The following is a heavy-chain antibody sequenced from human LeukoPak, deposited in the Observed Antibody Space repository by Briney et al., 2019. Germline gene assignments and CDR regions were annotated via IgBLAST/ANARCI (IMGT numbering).Heavy chain of an antibody. D-gene: IGHD3-10*01. J-gene: IGHJ4*02. CDR2: IFHSGAT. CDR3: AREGMVRGVYDY. CDR1: GFTVSSNY. V-gene: IGHV4-4*02. Sequence: GSLRLSCAASGFTVSSNYMSWVRQAPGKGLEWLGEIFHSGATNYSPSLKSRVTISVDTSKNQFSLKLSSVTAADTAVYYCAREGMVRGVYDYWGQGTLVTVSS.